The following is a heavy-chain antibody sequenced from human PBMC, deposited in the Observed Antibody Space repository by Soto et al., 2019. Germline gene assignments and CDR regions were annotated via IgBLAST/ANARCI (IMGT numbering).Heavy chain of an antibody. CDR2: ISYDGYNK. CDR3: ARDPGAAAATGYFQH. J-gene: IGHJ1*01. CDR1: GFPFRSYA. D-gene: IGHD6-13*01. V-gene: IGHV3-30-3*01. Sequence: QVQLVESGGGVVQPGRPLRLPCAASGFPFRSYATHWVRQAPGKGLEWVAVISYDGYNKYYADSVKGRFTISRDNPKNTLYLQMNSLRAEDTAVYYCARDPGAAAATGYFQHWGQGTLVTVSS.